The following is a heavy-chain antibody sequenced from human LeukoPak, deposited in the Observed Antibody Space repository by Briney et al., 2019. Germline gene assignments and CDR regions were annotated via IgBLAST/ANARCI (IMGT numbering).Heavy chain of an antibody. Sequence: ASVKVSCKVSGYTLTELSIHWVRQAPGKGLEWMGGFDPEDGEIIYAQKFQGRVTMTEDRSGDTAYMQLSSLRSEDTAVYYCSTDAGYCNSTTCSYYFDYWGQRTLVTVSS. V-gene: IGHV1-24*01. J-gene: IGHJ4*02. CDR3: STDAGYCNSTTCSYYFDY. D-gene: IGHD3-9*01. CDR2: FDPEDGEI. CDR1: GYTLTELS.